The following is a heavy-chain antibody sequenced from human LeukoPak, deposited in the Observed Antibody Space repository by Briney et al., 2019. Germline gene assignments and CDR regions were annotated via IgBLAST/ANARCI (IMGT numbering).Heavy chain of an antibody. J-gene: IGHJ3*02. CDR1: GVSISSSSYY. D-gene: IGHD3-22*01. CDR3: ARPYDSRDAFDI. V-gene: IGHV4-39*01. CDR2: IYYSGST. Sequence: SETLSLTSTVSGVSISSSSYYWGCIRQPPGKGLEWIGSIYYSGSTYYNPSLKSRVTISVDTSKIQFSLKLSSVTAADTAVYYGARPYDSRDAFDIWGQGTMVTVSS.